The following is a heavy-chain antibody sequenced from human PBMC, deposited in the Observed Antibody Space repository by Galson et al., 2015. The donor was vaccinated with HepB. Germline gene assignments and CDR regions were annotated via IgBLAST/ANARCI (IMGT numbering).Heavy chain of an antibody. Sequence: SLRLSCAASGFTFSSYAMSWVRQAPGKGLEWVSGISGSGGSTYYADSVKGRFTISRDNFKNTLFLQMNSLRAEDTAVYYCAKASRAGAGDFDYWGQGTLVTVSS. D-gene: IGHD6-13*01. CDR2: ISGSGGST. CDR1: GFTFSSYA. V-gene: IGHV3-23*01. J-gene: IGHJ4*02. CDR3: AKASRAGAGDFDY.